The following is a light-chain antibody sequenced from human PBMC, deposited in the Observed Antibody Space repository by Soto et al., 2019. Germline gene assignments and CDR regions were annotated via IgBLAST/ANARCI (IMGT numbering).Light chain of an antibody. J-gene: IGKJ2*01. CDR2: GAS. Sequence: EIVRTQSPATLSVSPGERVTLSCRASQSVSSNLAWYQQKPGQAPRLLIYGASTRATGIPARFSGSGSGTEFTLAISSLQSEDFAVYYCEQYNNWPPYTFGQGTKLELK. CDR3: EQYNNWPPYT. V-gene: IGKV3-15*01. CDR1: QSVSSN.